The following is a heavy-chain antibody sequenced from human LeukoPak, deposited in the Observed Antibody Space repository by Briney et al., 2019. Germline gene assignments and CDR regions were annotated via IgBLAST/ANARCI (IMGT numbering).Heavy chain of an antibody. D-gene: IGHD3-22*01. Sequence: PSQTLTLTCTVSCGSISSGDYYWSWIRQPPGKGLGWIGYIYYSGSTYYNPSLKSRVTISVDTSKNQFSLKLSSVSAADTAVYYCARDQIVGSTPVAFDIWGQGTMVTVSS. J-gene: IGHJ3*02. V-gene: IGHV4-30-4*01. CDR2: IYYSGST. CDR3: ARDQIVGSTPVAFDI. CDR1: CGSISSGDYY.